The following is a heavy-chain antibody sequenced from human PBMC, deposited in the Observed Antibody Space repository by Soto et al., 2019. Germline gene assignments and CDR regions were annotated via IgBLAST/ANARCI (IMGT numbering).Heavy chain of an antibody. CDR2: IYYSGST. CDR3: ARIPVDTYMINWFDP. J-gene: IGHJ5*02. Sequence: SETLSLTCTVSGGSVSSGDYYWSWIRQPPGKGLEWIGYIYYSGSTNYNPSLKSRVSISLDTSKNQFSLRLTSVTAADTTVYYCARIPVDTYMINWFDPWGQGTLVTVSS. CDR1: GGSVSSGDYY. D-gene: IGHD5-18*01. V-gene: IGHV4-61*08.